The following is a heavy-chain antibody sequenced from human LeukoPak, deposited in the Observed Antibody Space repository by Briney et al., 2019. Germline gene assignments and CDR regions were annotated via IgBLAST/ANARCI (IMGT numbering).Heavy chain of an antibody. D-gene: IGHD3-22*01. CDR3: ASEVVVITTGPHYSDY. CDR1: GGTFSSYA. V-gene: IGHV1-69*05. CDR2: IIPIFGTA. J-gene: IGHJ4*02. Sequence: SVKVSCKASGGTFSSYAISWVRQAPGQGLEWMGGIIPIFGTANYAQKFQGRVTITTDESTSTAYMELSSLRSEDTAVYYCASEVVVITTGPHYSDYWGQGTLVTVSS.